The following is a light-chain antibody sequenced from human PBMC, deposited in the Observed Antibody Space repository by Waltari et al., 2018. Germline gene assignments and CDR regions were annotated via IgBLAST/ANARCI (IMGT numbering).Light chain of an antibody. V-gene: IGKV1-5*03. CDR3: QQYSRYSYWA. Sequence: DIQMTQSPSTLPASVGDRVTITCQASQSISRWLAWYQQKPGKAPKLLIYRASSLESGGPSRFSCSGSGTEYTLTISSLQPDDFATYYCQQYSRYSYWAFGQGTKVEIK. CDR1: QSISRW. CDR2: RAS. J-gene: IGKJ1*01.